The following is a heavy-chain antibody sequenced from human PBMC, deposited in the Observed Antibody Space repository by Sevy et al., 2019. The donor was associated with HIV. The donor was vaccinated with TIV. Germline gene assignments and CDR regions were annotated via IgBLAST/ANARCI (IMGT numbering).Heavy chain of an antibody. CDR2: ISYIGTNN. J-gene: IGHJ4*02. CDR1: GSTFSSLG. V-gene: IGHV3-30*18. D-gene: IGHD5-18*01. CDR3: AKISEEYIQTWYPPDY. Sequence: GGSLSLSCVASGSTFSSLGLTWVRQPPGKGLEWVALISYIGTNNYYGASVRGRFTDSGDNSRNTLYLQMDSLRAEDTTVYYCAKISEEYIQTWYPPDYWGQGTLVTVSS.